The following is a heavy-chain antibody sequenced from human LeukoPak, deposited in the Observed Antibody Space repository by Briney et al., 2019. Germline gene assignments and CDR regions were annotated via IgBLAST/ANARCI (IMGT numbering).Heavy chain of an antibody. D-gene: IGHD6-13*01. CDR2: IYLDGSRA. CDR1: GFTFSSYA. V-gene: IGHV3-7*01. CDR3: ARFIAAPYYFDY. J-gene: IGHJ4*02. Sequence: GGSLRLSCAASGFTFSSYAIHWARQSPGKGLEWVANIYLDGSRAYYVDSVKGRFTISRDNAKNSLFLQMNSLRAEDTAVYYCARFIAAPYYFDYWGRGTLVTVSS.